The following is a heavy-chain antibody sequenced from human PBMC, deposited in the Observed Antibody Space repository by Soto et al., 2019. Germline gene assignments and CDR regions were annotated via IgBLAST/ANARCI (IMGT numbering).Heavy chain of an antibody. CDR1: GGSTSSDNY. Sequence: SETLSLTCTVSGGSTSSDNYWSWIRQPPGKGLEWIGHIYYSGNTDYNPSLKSRLAISIDTSKNQFSLKLSSVTAADTAVYFCAREGGESSDGLYYFDSWGQGSLVTGS. J-gene: IGHJ4*02. V-gene: IGHV4-30-4*01. CDR3: AREGGESSDGLYYFDS. D-gene: IGHD3-16*01. CDR2: IYYSGNT.